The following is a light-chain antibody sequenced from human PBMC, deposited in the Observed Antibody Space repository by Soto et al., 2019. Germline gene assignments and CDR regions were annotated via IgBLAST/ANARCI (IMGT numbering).Light chain of an antibody. Sequence: EIVLTQSPGTLSLSPGEIATLSCRASQSVGSSYLAWYQQKPGQAPRLLIYGASSRATGMPDRFSGSGSGTDFTLTISRLEPEDFAVYYCQQYGSSSWTFGQGTKVEIK. CDR1: QSVGSSY. CDR2: GAS. V-gene: IGKV3-20*01. CDR3: QQYGSSSWT. J-gene: IGKJ1*01.